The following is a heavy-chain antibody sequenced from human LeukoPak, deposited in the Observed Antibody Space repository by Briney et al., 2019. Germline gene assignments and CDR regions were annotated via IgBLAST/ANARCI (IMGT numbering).Heavy chain of an antibody. CDR1: GGSISSSSYY. V-gene: IGHV4-61*05. J-gene: IGHJ3*02. D-gene: IGHD3-22*01. Sequence: SETLSLTCTVSGGSISSSSYYWGWVRQPPGKGLEWIGYIYYSGSTNYNPSLKSRVTISVDTSKNQFSLKLSSVTAADTAVYYCAAPGLLGHYGNAFDIWGQGTMVTVSS. CDR2: IYYSGST. CDR3: AAPGLLGHYGNAFDI.